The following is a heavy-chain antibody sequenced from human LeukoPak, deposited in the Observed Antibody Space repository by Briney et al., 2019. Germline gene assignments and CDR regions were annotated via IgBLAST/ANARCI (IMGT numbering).Heavy chain of an antibody. CDR1: GYTFTSYY. Sequence: ASVKVSCKASGYTFTSYYMHWVRQAPGQGLEWMGIINPSGGSTSYAQKFQGRVTMTRDMSTSTVYMELSSLRSEDTAVYYCTRTDYGDYVHYWGQGTLVTLSS. CDR2: INPSGGST. CDR3: TRTDYGDYVHY. J-gene: IGHJ4*02. V-gene: IGHV1-46*01. D-gene: IGHD4-17*01.